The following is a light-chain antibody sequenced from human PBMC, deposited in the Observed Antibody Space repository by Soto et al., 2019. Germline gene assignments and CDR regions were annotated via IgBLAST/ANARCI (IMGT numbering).Light chain of an antibody. CDR3: CSYAGDYTFV. J-gene: IGLJ1*01. Sequence: QSALIQPRSVSGSPGQSVTISCTGTSSDVGVYKYVSWYQQHPGKAPKLMIYDVRTRPSGVPDRFSGSKSGNTASLTISGLQAEDEAEYYCCSYAGDYTFVFGSGTKLTVL. CDR1: SSDVGVYKY. V-gene: IGLV2-11*01. CDR2: DVR.